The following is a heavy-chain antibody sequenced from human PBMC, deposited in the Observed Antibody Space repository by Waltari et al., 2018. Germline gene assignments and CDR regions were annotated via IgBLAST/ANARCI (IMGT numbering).Heavy chain of an antibody. D-gene: IGHD2-21*02. Sequence: QVQLQQWGAGLLKPSETLSLTCAVYGGSFSGYYWSWFRQPPGKGLEWIGEISHSGTTNYNPSLKSRVTISLDTSKNQFSLKLSSVTAADTAVYYCARQEIIVEVTGDGFDIWGQGTMVTVSS. CDR1: GGSFSGYY. V-gene: IGHV4-34*01. CDR2: ISHSGTT. J-gene: IGHJ3*02. CDR3: ARQEIIVEVTGDGFDI.